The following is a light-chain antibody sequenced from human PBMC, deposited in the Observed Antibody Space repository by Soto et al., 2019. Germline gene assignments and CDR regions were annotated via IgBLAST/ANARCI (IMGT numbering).Light chain of an antibody. CDR1: QFVSTNH. V-gene: IGKV3-20*01. J-gene: IGKJ1*01. CDR2: GVF. CDR3: QQYGSSRT. Sequence: EIVLTQSPDTLSLSPGERVTLSCRASQFVSTNHLAWYQQKPGQAPRLLIYGVFSRASGIPDRFSGSGSGTDFTLTISRLEPEDVAVYYCQQYGSSRTFGQGTKVEI.